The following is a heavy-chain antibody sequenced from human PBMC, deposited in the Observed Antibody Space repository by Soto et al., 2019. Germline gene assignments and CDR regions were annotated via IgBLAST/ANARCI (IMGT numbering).Heavy chain of an antibody. CDR2: IYPNGRT. J-gene: IGHJ4*02. CDR1: SASLDSDN. D-gene: IGHD3-16*02. Sequence: QVHLQESGPGLVKPSETLSLTCAVSSASLDSDNWRWIRQPPGKGLEWIGYIYPNGRTNYNPSLRGRVAISIDEAKNQFSLRLDSVFAADAAVYFCARMRGLGEISPFFDHWGQGTLVTVSS. V-gene: IGHV4-59*01. CDR3: ARMRGLGEISPFFDH.